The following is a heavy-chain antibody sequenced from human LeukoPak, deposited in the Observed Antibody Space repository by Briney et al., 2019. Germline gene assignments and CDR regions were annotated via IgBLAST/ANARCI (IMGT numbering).Heavy chain of an antibody. Sequence: GGSLRLSCAASGFTVSSSYMNWVRQAPGKGLEWVSVIYSGGSTFYADSVKGRFTISRDNSKNTLYLQMNSLRAEDTAVYYCARRISISVYGMDVWGQGTTVTVS. CDR2: IYSGGST. CDR1: GFTVSSSY. V-gene: IGHV3-53*01. D-gene: IGHD3-3*02. J-gene: IGHJ6*02. CDR3: ARRISISVYGMDV.